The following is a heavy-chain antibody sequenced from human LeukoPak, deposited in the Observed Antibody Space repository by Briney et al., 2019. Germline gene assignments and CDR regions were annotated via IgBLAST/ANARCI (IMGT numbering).Heavy chain of an antibody. CDR2: ISSSGGTT. Sequence: QTGGSLRLSCAASGFTFSSYAMNWVRQAPGKGLEWVSVISSSGGTTYYSDSVKGRFIISRDNSKNTLYLQMNSLRAEDTAVYSCAKAGIAVPATPEYCGQGTQVTVSS. V-gene: IGHV3-23*01. CDR1: GFTFSSYA. CDR3: AKAGIAVPATPEY. D-gene: IGHD6-19*01. J-gene: IGHJ4*02.